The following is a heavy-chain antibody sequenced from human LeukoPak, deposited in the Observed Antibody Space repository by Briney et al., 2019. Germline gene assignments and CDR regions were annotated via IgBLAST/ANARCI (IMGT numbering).Heavy chain of an antibody. Sequence: ASVKVSCKASGYTFTGYDINWVRQATGQGLEWMGWMNPNSGNTGYAQKFQGRVTMTRNTSISTAYMELSSLRSEDTAVYYCAYTPYSGYDRSRFDYWGQGTLVTVSS. CDR1: GYTFTGYD. CDR2: MNPNSGNT. V-gene: IGHV1-8*01. D-gene: IGHD5-12*01. J-gene: IGHJ4*02. CDR3: AYTPYSGYDRSRFDY.